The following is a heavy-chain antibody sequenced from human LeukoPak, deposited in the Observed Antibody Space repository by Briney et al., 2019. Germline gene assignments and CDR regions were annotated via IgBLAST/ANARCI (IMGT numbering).Heavy chain of an antibody. CDR2: IWHDASHT. CDR3: AREIFVSGSSPDY. J-gene: IGHJ4*02. D-gene: IGHD3-10*01. Sequence: GGSLRLSWAASGFSFSTYAMHWVRQAPGKGLEWVALIWHDASHTFYTDSVKGRFTISRDNSKNTVYLQMNSLGGEDPAVYYCAREIFVSGSSPDYWGQGTLVTVSS. CDR1: GFSFSTYA. V-gene: IGHV3-33*01.